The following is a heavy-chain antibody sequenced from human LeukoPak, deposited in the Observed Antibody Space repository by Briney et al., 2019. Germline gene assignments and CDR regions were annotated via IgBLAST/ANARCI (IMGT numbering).Heavy chain of an antibody. CDR2: IYHSGST. CDR3: ARVGSSFYYYYMDV. J-gene: IGHJ6*03. V-gene: IGHV4-4*02. Sequence: SGTLSLTCAVSGGSISSSNWWSWVRQPPGKGLEWIGEIYHSGSTNYNPSLKSRVTISVDKSKNQFSLKLSSVTAADTAVYYCARVGSSFYYYYMDVWGKGTTVTVSS. CDR1: GGSISSSNW. D-gene: IGHD6-13*01.